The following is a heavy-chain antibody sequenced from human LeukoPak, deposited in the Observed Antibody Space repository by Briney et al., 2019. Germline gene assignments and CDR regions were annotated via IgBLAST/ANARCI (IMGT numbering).Heavy chain of an antibody. V-gene: IGHV3-74*01. CDR1: GFSVSSYW. J-gene: IGHJ4*02. Sequence: TGGSLRLSCEGSGFSVSSYWMHWVRQAPGKGLVWVSRIKNDGDSPTYADSVRGRFTISRDNAKKTLYLQMDSLRDEDTAVYYCATSKWELPSPYDYWGQGTLVTVSS. CDR3: ATSKWELPSPYDY. CDR2: IKNDGDSP. D-gene: IGHD1-26*01.